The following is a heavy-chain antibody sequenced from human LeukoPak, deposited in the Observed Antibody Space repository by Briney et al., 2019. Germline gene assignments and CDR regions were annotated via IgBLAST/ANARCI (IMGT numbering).Heavy chain of an antibody. D-gene: IGHD2-8*01. CDR2: IWYDGSNK. CDR3: ARDIVLMVYAISPYYYYGVDV. J-gene: IGHJ6*02. CDR1: GFTFSSYG. Sequence: GGSLRLSCAASGFTFSSYGMHWVRQAPGKGLEWVAVIWYDGSNKYYADSVKGRFTISRDNSKNTLYLQMNSLRAEDTAVYYCARDIVLMVYAISPYYYYGVDVWGQGTTVTVSS. V-gene: IGHV3-33*01.